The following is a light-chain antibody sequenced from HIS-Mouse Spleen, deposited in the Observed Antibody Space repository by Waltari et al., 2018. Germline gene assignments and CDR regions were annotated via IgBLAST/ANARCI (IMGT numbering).Light chain of an antibody. CDR2: DAS. J-gene: IGKJ2*01. CDR1: QDISNY. CDR3: QQYDNLPYT. V-gene: IGKV1-33*01. Sequence: DIQMTHSPSSLPASVGDRVTITCQASQDISNYLNWYQQKPGKAPKLLIYDASNLETGVPSRFSGSGSGTDFTFTISSLQPEDIATYYCQQYDNLPYTFGQGTKLEIK.